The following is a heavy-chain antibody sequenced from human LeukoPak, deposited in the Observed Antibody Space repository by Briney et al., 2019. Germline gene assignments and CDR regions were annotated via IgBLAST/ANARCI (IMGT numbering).Heavy chain of an antibody. J-gene: IGHJ4*02. D-gene: IGHD3-10*01. Sequence: DSVKGRFTISRDNSKNTLYLQMNSLRAEDTAVYYCAKATHYYGSGSIDYWGQGTLVTVSS. CDR3: AKATHYYGSGSIDY. V-gene: IGHV3-23*01.